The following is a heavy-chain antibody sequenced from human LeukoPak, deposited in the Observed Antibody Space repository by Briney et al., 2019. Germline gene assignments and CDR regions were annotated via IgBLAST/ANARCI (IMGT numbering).Heavy chain of an antibody. V-gene: IGHV1-2*02. J-gene: IGHJ4*02. D-gene: IGHD1-26*01. Sequence: ASVKVSCKASGYTFTGYYMHWVGQAPGQGLEWMGWINPNSGGTNYAQKFQGRVTMTEDTSTDTAYMELSSLRSEDTAVYYCATDLGGGSLSTDYWGQGTLVTVSS. CDR3: ATDLGGGSLSTDY. CDR2: INPNSGGT. CDR1: GYTFTGYY.